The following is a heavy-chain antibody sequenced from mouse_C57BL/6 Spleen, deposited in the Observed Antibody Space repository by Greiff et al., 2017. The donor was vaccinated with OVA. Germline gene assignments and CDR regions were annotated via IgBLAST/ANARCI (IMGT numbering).Heavy chain of an antibody. D-gene: IGHD1-1*01. CDR1: GYAFSSSW. V-gene: IGHV1-82*01. J-gene: IGHJ3*01. CDR2: IYPGDGDT. Sequence: VKLQESGPELVKPGASVKISCKASGYAFSSSWMNWVKQRPGKGLEWIGRIYPGDGDTNYNGKFKGKATLTADKSSSTAYMQLSSLTSEDSAVYFCARWGTTVEGYWGQGTLVTVSA. CDR3: ARWGTTVEGY.